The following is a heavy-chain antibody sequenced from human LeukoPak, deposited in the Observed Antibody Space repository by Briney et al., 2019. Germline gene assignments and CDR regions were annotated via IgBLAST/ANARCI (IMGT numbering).Heavy chain of an antibody. CDR3: ARIRYYYDSSGYYSDI. V-gene: IGHV2-70*11. CDR2: IDWDDDK. Sequence: SGPTLVNPTQTLTLTCTFSGFSLSTSGMCVSWIRQPPGQALEWLARIDWDDDKYYSTSLKTRLTISKDTSKNQVVLRMTSMDPVDTATYYCARIRYYYDSSGYYSDIWGQGTMVTVSS. CDR1: GFSLSTSGMC. J-gene: IGHJ3*02. D-gene: IGHD3-22*01.